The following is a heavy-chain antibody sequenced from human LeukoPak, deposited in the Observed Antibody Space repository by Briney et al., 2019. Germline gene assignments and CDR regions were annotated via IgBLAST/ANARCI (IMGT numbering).Heavy chain of an antibody. D-gene: IGHD1-26*01. J-gene: IGHJ4*02. CDR1: GGSITSYY. Sequence: PSETLSLTCTVSGGSITSYYWGWIRQPPGKGLEWIGYISYSGSTIYNPSLKSRVTISLNRSKTQFSLKLSSVTAADTAVYFCARNRWGLRTPHFDYWGQGSLVTVSS. V-gene: IGHV4-59*01. CDR2: ISYSGST. CDR3: ARNRWGLRTPHFDY.